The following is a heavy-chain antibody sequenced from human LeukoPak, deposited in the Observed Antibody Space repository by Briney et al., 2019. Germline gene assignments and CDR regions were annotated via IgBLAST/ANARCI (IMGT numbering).Heavy chain of an antibody. J-gene: IGHJ4*02. Sequence: ASVKVSCKASGYTFTDYYMHWVRQAPGQGLEWMGWISAYNGNTNYAQKLQGRVTMTTDTSTSTAYMELRSLRSDDTAVYYCASGGDWLYYYWGQGTLVTVSS. V-gene: IGHV1-18*04. CDR1: GYTFTDYY. CDR2: ISAYNGNT. D-gene: IGHD3-9*01. CDR3: ASGGDWLYYY.